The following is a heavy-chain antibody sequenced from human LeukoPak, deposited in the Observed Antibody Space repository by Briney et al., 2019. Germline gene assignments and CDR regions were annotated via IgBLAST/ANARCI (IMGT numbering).Heavy chain of an antibody. Sequence: PSETLSLTCTVSGGSISSRSYYWGWIRQPPGKGREWIGSIYYNGSTYNNPSLKSRFTISVDTSKNQFSLKLSSVTAADTAVYYCASGTFDWLLSGYWGQGTLVTVSS. V-gene: IGHV4-39*07. J-gene: IGHJ4*02. D-gene: IGHD3-9*01. CDR3: ASGTFDWLLSGY. CDR1: GGSISSRSYY. CDR2: IYYNGST.